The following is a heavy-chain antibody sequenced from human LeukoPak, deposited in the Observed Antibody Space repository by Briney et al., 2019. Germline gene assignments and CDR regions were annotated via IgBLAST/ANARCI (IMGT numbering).Heavy chain of an antibody. CDR3: AELGITMIGGV. V-gene: IGHV3-7*01. J-gene: IGHJ6*04. Sequence: GGSLRLSCAASGFTFGDSYMTWVRRAPGKGLEWVANIKQDGSEKYYVDSVKGRFTISRDNAKNSLYLQMNSLRAEDTAVYYCAELGITMIGGVWGKGTTVTISS. D-gene: IGHD3-10*02. CDR2: IKQDGSEK. CDR1: GFTFGDSY.